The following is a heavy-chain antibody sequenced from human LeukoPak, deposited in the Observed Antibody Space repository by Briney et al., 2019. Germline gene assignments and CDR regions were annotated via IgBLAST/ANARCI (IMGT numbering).Heavy chain of an antibody. D-gene: IGHD1-26*01. CDR3: ARVSWEDAFDI. V-gene: IGHV4-4*02. Sequence: SETLSLTCAVSGGSISSSNWWSWVRQPPGKGLEWIGEIYHSGSTNYNPSLKSRATISVDKSKNQFSLKLSSVTAADTAVYYCARVSWEDAFDIWGQGTMVTVSS. CDR1: GGSISSSNW. CDR2: IYHSGST. J-gene: IGHJ3*02.